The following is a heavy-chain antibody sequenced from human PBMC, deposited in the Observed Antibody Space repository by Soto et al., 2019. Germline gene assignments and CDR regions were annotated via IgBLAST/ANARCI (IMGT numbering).Heavy chain of an antibody. CDR1: GFTFSSYA. J-gene: IGHJ1*01. Sequence: QVQLVESGGGVVQPGRSLRLSCAASGFTFSSYAMHWVRQAPGKGLEWVAVISYDGSNKYFVDSVKGRFTISRDNSKNTLYLQMNSLRAEDTAVYYCARDLADPDGVPGDFQHWGQGTLVTVSS. V-gene: IGHV3-30-3*01. D-gene: IGHD2-8*01. CDR3: ARDLADPDGVPGDFQH. CDR2: ISYDGSNK.